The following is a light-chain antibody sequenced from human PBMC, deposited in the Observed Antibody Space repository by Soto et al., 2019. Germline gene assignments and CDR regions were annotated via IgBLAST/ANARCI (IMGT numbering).Light chain of an antibody. CDR2: DAS. J-gene: IGKJ2*01. CDR3: QQRSNWPPYT. V-gene: IGKV3-11*01. CDR1: QSVSSY. Sequence: EIVLTQSPATLSLSPGEIATLSCRASQSVSSYLAWYQQKPGQPPRLLIYDASNRATGIPARFSGSGSGTDFTLTISSLEPEDFAVYYCQQRSNWPPYTFGQGTKLEIK.